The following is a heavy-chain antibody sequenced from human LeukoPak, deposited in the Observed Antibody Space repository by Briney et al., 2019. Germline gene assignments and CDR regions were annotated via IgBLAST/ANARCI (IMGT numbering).Heavy chain of an antibody. CDR1: GGSFSGYY. CDR3: ARDSSYGSFDY. Sequence: SETLSLTCAVYGGSFSGYYWSWIRQPPGKGLEWIGYIYYSGSTNYNPSLKSRVTISVDTSKNQFSLKLSSVTAADTAVYYCARDSSYGSFDYWGQGTLVTVSS. V-gene: IGHV4-59*01. J-gene: IGHJ4*02. D-gene: IGHD5-18*01. CDR2: IYYSGST.